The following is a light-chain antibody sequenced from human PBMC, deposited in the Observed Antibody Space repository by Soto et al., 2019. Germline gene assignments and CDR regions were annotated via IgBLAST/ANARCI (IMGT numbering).Light chain of an antibody. CDR1: QSITNY. CDR3: QQRYNWPVT. V-gene: IGKV3-11*01. J-gene: IGKJ5*01. Sequence: VMAQSAATLSLHKKERATLSCRASQSITNYLGWYQQKPGQAPRLLIYATSNRATGIPARFSGSGSGTDFTLTISSLEPEDFSVYYCQQRYNWPVTFGQGTRLEIK. CDR2: ATS.